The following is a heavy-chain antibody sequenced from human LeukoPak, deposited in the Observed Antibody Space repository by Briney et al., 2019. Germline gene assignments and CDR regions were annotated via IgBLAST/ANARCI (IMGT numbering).Heavy chain of an antibody. J-gene: IGHJ5*02. V-gene: IGHV1-24*01. D-gene: IGHD6-13*01. CDR3: ARGGAAAGSRRNWFDP. CDR1: GYTLTELS. Sequence: ASVKVSCKVSGYTLTELSMHWVRQAPGKGLEWMGGFDPEDGETIYAQKFQGRVTMTEDTSTDTAYMELSSLRSEDTAVYYCARGGAAAGSRRNWFDPWGQGTLVTVSS. CDR2: FDPEDGET.